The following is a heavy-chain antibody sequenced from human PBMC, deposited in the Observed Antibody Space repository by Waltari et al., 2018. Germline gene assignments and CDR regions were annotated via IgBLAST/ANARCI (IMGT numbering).Heavy chain of an antibody. V-gene: IGHV3-21*01. CDR2: ISISSSYI. CDR1: GFTFSSYS. CDR3: ARDQESRRTDAFDI. J-gene: IGHJ3*02. Sequence: EVQLVESGGGLVKPGGSLRLSCAASGFTFSSYSMNWVRQAPGKGLGGVSSISISSSYIYYADSVKGRFTISRDNAKNSLYLQMNSLRAEDTAVYYCARDQESRRTDAFDIWGQGTMVTVSS.